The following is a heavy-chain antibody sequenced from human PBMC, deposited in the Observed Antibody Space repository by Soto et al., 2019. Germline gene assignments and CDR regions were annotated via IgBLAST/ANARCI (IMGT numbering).Heavy chain of an antibody. D-gene: IGHD2-2*01. J-gene: IGHJ6*02. CDR2: IVVGSGHT. CDR1: GFTFTSSA. Sequence: SVKVSCKTSGFTFTSSAMQWVRLARGQRLEWIGWIVVGSGHTNYAQKFQERVTITRDMSTSTAYMELSSLRSEDTAMYYCAAASSTSGGYYGMDVWGQGTTVTVSS. CDR3: AAASSTSGGYYGMDV. V-gene: IGHV1-58*02.